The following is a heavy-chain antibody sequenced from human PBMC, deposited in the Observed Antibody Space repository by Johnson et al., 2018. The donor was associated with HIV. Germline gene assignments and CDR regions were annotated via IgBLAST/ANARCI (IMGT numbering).Heavy chain of an antibody. CDR2: ISSNGGST. Sequence: VQLVESGGGLVQPGGSLRLSCAASGFTFSSYAMHWVRQAPGKGLEYVSGISSNGGSTYYAKSVKGRFTISRENSKNTLYLQMGSLRVEDMAVYYCASIAARRVSAFDIWGQGTMVTVSS. D-gene: IGHD6-6*01. CDR3: ASIAARRVSAFDI. J-gene: IGHJ3*02. V-gene: IGHV3-64*01. CDR1: GFTFSSYA.